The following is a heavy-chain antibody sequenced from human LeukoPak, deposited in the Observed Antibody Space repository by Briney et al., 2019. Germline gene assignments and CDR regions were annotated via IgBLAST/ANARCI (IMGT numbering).Heavy chain of an antibody. V-gene: IGHV1-46*01. CDR3: AAEGIAAAGTGAAFDI. Sequence: ASVKVSCKASGYTFTSYGISWVRQAPGQGLEWMGIINPSGGTTNYAQKFRGRVTMTRDMSTSTVYMELSSLRSEDTAVYYCAAEGIAAAGTGAAFDIWGQGTMVTVSS. D-gene: IGHD6-13*01. CDR1: GYTFTSYG. J-gene: IGHJ3*02. CDR2: INPSGGTT.